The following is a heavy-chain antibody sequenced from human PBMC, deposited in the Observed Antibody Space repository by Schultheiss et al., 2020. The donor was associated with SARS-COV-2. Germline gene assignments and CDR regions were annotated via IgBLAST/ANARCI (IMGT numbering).Heavy chain of an antibody. Sequence: GGSLRLSCAASGFTFSSYAFHWVRQAPGKGLEWVSAVSGSGSSTYYADSVKGRFTISRDNSKNTLYLQMNSLRAEDTAVYYCARDYLSSNFGVGKIFDYWGQGTLVTVSS. CDR2: VSGSGSST. D-gene: IGHD3-3*01. CDR1: GFTFSSYA. V-gene: IGHV3-23*01. J-gene: IGHJ4*02. CDR3: ARDYLSSNFGVGKIFDY.